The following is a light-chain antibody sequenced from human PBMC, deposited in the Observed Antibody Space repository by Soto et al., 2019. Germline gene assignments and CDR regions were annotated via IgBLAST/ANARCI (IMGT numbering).Light chain of an antibody. CDR1: SSDVGGYNY. CDR2: EVS. CDR3: LSYTSANTRV. J-gene: IGLJ3*02. V-gene: IGLV2-14*01. Sequence: QSALTQPASVSGSPGQSITISCTGSSSDVGGYNYVSWYQQHPGKAPKLMIYEVSNRPSGISNRFSGSKSGNTASLTLSGLQAEDEADYYCLSYTSANTRVFGGGTKLTV.